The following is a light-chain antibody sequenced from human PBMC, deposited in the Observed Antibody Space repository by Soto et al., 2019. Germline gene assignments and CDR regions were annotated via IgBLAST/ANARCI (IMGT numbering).Light chain of an antibody. CDR3: QQRSNWPPYT. Sequence: EIVMTQSPATLSVSPGERATLSCRASQSVSSDLAWYHQKPGQAPRLLIYGASTRATGIPARFSGSGSGTEFTLTINSLQSEDFAVYYCQQRSNWPPYTFGQGTKLEIK. J-gene: IGKJ2*01. V-gene: IGKV3-15*01. CDR1: QSVSSD. CDR2: GAS.